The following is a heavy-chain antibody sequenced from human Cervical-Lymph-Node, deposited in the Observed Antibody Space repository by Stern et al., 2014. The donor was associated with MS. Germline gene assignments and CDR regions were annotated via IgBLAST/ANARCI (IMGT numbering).Heavy chain of an antibody. J-gene: IGHJ4*02. CDR3: AKPYLYGSDSYYQTFDY. CDR2: IGADGST. D-gene: IGHD3-10*01. CDR1: GFRFSRYA. V-gene: IGHV3-23*04. Sequence: EVQLVQSGGGLEQSGGSLSLSCAASGFRFSRYAMSWVPPSQGKGLEWVSSIGADGSTHYADSVKGRFPISRDNVMAALYLQMNSLRAEDTAVYFCAKPYLYGSDSYYQTFDYWGQGTPVTVSS.